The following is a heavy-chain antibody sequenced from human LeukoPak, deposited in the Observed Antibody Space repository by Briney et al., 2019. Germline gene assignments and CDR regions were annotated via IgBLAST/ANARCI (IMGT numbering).Heavy chain of an antibody. CDR2: INPNSGGT. CDR1: GYTFTGYY. Sequence: ASVKVSCKASGYTFTGYYMHWVRQAPGQGLEWMGWINPNSGGTNYAQKFQGRVTMTRDTSISTAYMELSRLRSDDTAVYYCARVSGDIVLRSWFDPWGQGTLVTVSS. CDR3: ARVSGDIVLRSWFDP. D-gene: IGHD2-8*01. J-gene: IGHJ5*02. V-gene: IGHV1-2*02.